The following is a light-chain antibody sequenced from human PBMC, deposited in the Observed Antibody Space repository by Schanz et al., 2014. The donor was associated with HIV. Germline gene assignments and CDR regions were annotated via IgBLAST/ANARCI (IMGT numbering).Light chain of an antibody. J-gene: IGLJ2*01. CDR2: ENI. CDR1: SGSISSAY. V-gene: IGLV6-57*04. Sequence: NFMLTQPHSVSESPGKTVTISCTRSSGSISSAYVQWYQHRPGSAPTTIIYENIHRHSGVPDRFSGSIDRSSNSASLIISRLETEDEADYFCHSSDGLRLGVFGGGTKLTVL. CDR3: HSSDGLRLGV.